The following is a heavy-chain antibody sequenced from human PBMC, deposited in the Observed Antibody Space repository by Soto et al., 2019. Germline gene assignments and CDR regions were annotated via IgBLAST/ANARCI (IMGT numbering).Heavy chain of an antibody. J-gene: IGHJ4*02. V-gene: IGHV1-18*01. CDR2: ISAYNGDT. CDR3: SRDGLIVASAIKDY. Sequence: QVQLVQSGGEVKKPGASVKVSCKASGYPFTTYGISWVRQAPGQGLEWMGWISAYNGDTNYAQNLQGRLTMTTDTSTNTAYMELRSLRSDDTAVYYCSRDGLIVASAIKDYWGQGTLVTVSS. D-gene: IGHD2-2*02. CDR1: GYPFTTYG.